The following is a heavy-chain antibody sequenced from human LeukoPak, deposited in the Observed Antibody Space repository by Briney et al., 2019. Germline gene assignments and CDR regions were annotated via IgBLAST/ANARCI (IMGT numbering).Heavy chain of an antibody. CDR2: ISSSSSTI. CDR1: GFTFSSYN. J-gene: IGHJ3*02. CDR3: ARLSLTIFGVAIPDDAFDI. Sequence: GGSLRLSCAASGFTFSSYNMNWVRQAPGKGLEWVSYISSSSSTIYYADSVKGRFTISRDNAKNSLYLQMNSLRAEDTAVYYCARLSLTIFGVAIPDDAFDIWGQGTMVTVSS. V-gene: IGHV3-48*01. D-gene: IGHD3-3*01.